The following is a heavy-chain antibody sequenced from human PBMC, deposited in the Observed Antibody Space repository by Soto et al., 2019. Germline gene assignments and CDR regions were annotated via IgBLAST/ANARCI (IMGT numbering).Heavy chain of an antibody. CDR2: FDPEDGET. D-gene: IGHD6-6*01. J-gene: IGHJ2*01. V-gene: IGHV1-24*01. CDR3: ATGGSSSSYWYFDL. Sequence: ASVKVSCKVSGYTLTELSMHWVRQAPGKGLEWMGGFDPEDGETIYAQKFQGRVTMTEDTSTDTAYMELSSLRSEDTAVYYCATGGSSSSYWYFDLWGRGTLVTVSS. CDR1: GYTLTELS.